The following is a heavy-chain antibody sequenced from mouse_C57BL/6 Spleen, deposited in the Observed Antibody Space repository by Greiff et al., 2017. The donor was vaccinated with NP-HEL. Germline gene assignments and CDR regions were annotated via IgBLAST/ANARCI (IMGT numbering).Heavy chain of an antibody. V-gene: IGHV14-4*01. CDR1: GFNIKDDY. D-gene: IGHD1-1*01. CDR3: TTPLTTVDY. J-gene: IGHJ2*01. Sequence: EVQLQQSGAELVRPGASVKLSCTASGFNIKDDYMHWVKQRPEQGLEWIGWIDPENGDTEYASKFQGKATITADTSSNTAYLQLSSLTSEATAVYYCTTPLTTVDYWGQGTTLTVSS. CDR2: IDPENGDT.